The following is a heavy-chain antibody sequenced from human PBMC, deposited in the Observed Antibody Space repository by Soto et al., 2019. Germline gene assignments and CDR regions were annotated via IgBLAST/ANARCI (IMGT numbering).Heavy chain of an antibody. CDR3: ARAYCGGDCYPGADYYYYMDV. J-gene: IGHJ6*03. D-gene: IGHD2-21*01. V-gene: IGHV1-69*02. Sequence: QVQLVQSGAEVKKPGSSVKVSCKASGGTFSSYTISWVRQAPGQGLEWMGRIIPILGIANYAQKFQGRVTITADKSTRTAYMELSSLKSEDTAVYYWARAYCGGDCYPGADYYYYMDVRGKGTTVTVSS. CDR1: GGTFSSYT. CDR2: IIPILGIA.